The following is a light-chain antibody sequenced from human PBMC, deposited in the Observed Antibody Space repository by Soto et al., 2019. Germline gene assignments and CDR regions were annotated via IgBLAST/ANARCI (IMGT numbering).Light chain of an antibody. Sequence: IVLTQSPCTLSLSACERVTLSCRASQSISRSYLAWYQQKPGLAPKLIMYNGSRWEGGAPERFSGSGSGTEFTLSISGLEPEDFAMYYCQQYGSSSGTFGQGTKVDNK. J-gene: IGKJ1*01. CDR1: QSISRSY. CDR3: QQYGSSSGT. V-gene: IGKV3D-20*01. CDR2: NGS.